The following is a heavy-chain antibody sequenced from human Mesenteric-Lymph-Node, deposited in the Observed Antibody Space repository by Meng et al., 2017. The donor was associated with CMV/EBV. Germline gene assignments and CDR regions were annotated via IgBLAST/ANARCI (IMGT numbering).Heavy chain of an antibody. V-gene: IGHV4-34*01. J-gene: IGHJ6*02. Sequence: SFSGYYWGWIRQPPGKGLEWIGEINHSGSTKYNPSLKSRVTISVDTSKNQFSLKLSSVTAADTAVYYCARGPVSIVGATLYYYGMDVWGQGTTVTVSS. CDR2: INHSGST. CDR1: SFSGYY. CDR3: ARGPVSIVGATLYYYGMDV. D-gene: IGHD1-26*01.